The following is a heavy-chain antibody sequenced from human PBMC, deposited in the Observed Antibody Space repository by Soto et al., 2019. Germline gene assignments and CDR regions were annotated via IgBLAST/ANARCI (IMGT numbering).Heavy chain of an antibody. D-gene: IGHD2-2*01. J-gene: IGHJ3*02. CDR1: GFTFDDYA. Sequence: EVQLVESGGGLVQPGRSLRLSCAASGFTFDDYAMHWVRQAPGKGLEWVSGISWNSGCIGSADSVKGRFTISRDNAKNSLYLQMNSLRAEDTALYYCAKFFHPLGHIPAAKRPAFDIWGQGTMVTVSS. V-gene: IGHV3-9*01. CDR2: ISWNSGCI. CDR3: AKFFHPLGHIPAAKRPAFDI.